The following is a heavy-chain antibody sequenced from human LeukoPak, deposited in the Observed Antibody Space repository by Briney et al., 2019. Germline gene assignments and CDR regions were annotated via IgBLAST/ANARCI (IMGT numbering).Heavy chain of an antibody. V-gene: IGHV4-31*03. D-gene: IGHD3-3*02. J-gene: IGHJ3*02. CDR1: GGSISSGGYY. CDR2: IYYSGST. CDR3: ARLPVLAAFDI. Sequence: PSETLSLTCTVSGGSISSGGYYWSWIRQHPGKGLEWIGYIYYSGSTYYNPSLKSRVTISVDTSKNQFSLKLSSVTAADTAVYYCARLPVLAAFDIWGQGTMVTVSS.